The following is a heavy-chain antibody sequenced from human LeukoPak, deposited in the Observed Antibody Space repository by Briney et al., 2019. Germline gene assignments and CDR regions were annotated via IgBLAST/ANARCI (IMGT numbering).Heavy chain of an antibody. CDR3: ARERFDGVGSGPAYQLLWFGGKFDY. Sequence: ASVKVSCKASGGTFSSYAISWVRQAPGQGLEWMGGIIPNLGIANYAQKFQGRVTITADESTSTAYMELSSLRSEDTAVYYCARERFDGVGSGPAYQLLWFGGKFDYWGQGTLVTVSS. CDR1: GGTFSSYA. CDR2: IIPNLGIA. J-gene: IGHJ4*02. D-gene: IGHD3-10*01. V-gene: IGHV1-69*01.